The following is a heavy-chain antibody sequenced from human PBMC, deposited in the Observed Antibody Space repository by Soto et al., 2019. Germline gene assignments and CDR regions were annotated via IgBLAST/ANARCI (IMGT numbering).Heavy chain of an antibody. CDR2: IYYSGST. J-gene: IGHJ4*02. CDR3: ARVGRDSSGYYAYYFDY. V-gene: IGHV4-59*01. Sequence: SETLSLTCTVSGGSISSYYWSWIRQPPGKGLEWIGYIYYSGSTNYNPSLKSRVTISVDTSKNQFSLKLSSVTAVDTAVYYCARVGRDSSGYYAYYFDYWGQGTLVTVSS. CDR1: GGSISSYY. D-gene: IGHD3-22*01.